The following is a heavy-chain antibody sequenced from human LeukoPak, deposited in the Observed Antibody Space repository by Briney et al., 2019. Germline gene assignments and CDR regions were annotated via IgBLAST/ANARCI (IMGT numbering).Heavy chain of an antibody. CDR2: ISYDGSNK. CDR1: GFTFSSYG. V-gene: IGHV3-30*03. CDR3: ARGLYYFDY. Sequence: GGSLRLSCAASGFTFSSYGMHWVRQAPGKGLEWVAVISYDGSNKYYADSVKGRFTISRDNSKNTLYLQMNSLRAEDTAVYYCARGLYYFDYWGQGTLVTVSS. J-gene: IGHJ4*02.